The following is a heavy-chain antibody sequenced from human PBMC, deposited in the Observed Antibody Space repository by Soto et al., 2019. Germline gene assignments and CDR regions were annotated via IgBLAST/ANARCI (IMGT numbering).Heavy chain of an antibody. D-gene: IGHD6-13*01. J-gene: IGHJ4*02. Sequence: EVQLLESGGGLVQPGGSLRLSCAASGFTFSTSAMGWVRQAPGKGLEWVSTISGSDVSTYYADSVKGRFTISRDNSKNTLYLQMNSLRAADTAVYYCAKDPRAAAGRGEDYWGQGTLVTVSS. CDR3: AKDPRAAAGRGEDY. CDR1: GFTFSTSA. V-gene: IGHV3-23*01. CDR2: ISGSDVST.